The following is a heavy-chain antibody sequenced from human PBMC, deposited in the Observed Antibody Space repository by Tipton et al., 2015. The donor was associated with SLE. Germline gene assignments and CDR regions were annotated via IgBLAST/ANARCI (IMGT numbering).Heavy chain of an antibody. CDR3: ARDRDSSSWTVFVI. V-gene: IGHV3-30*04. Sequence: SLRLSCAASGFTFSSYAMHWVRQAPGKGLEWVAVISYDGSDKYYADSVKGRFTISRDNSKNTLYLQMNSLRAEDTAVYYCARDRDSSSWTVFVIWGQGTMGTDSS. J-gene: IGHJ3*02. CDR1: GFTFSSYA. D-gene: IGHD6-13*01. CDR2: ISYDGSDK.